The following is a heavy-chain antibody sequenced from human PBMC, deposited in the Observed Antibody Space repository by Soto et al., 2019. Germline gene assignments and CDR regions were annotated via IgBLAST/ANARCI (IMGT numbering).Heavy chain of an antibody. Sequence: SETLSLTCTVSGGSISSGGYYWSWIRQHPGKGLEWIGYIYYSGSTYYNPSLKSRVTISVDTSKNQFSLKLSSVTAADTAVYYCASGSIAAAGTPQFWFDPWGQGTLVTVS. D-gene: IGHD6-13*01. CDR2: IYYSGST. CDR3: ASGSIAAAGTPQFWFDP. J-gene: IGHJ5*02. V-gene: IGHV4-31*03. CDR1: GGSISSGGYY.